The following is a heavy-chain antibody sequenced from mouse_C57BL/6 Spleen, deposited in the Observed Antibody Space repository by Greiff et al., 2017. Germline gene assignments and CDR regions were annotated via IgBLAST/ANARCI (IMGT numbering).Heavy chain of an antibody. J-gene: IGHJ4*01. CDR2: IWGGGST. Sequence: VMLVEPGPGLVAPSQSLSITCTVSGFSFTSYGVDWVRQPPGKGLEWLGVIWGGGSTNNTTALMSRLTSSKDNSKSQVLLKMNSLQPDDTAMYYCAKHTAYFYAMDYWGQGPSVTVSS. V-gene: IGHV2-9*01. CDR3: AKHTAYFYAMDY. CDR1: GFSFTSYG. D-gene: IGHD2-10*01.